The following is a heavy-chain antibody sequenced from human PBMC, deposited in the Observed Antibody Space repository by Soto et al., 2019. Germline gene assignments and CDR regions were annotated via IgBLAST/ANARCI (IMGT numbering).Heavy chain of an antibody. Sequence: QVQLQESGPGLVKPSETLSLTCTVSGGSISSYYWSWIRQPPGKGLEWIGYIYYSGSTNYNPSLKSRVTISVDTSKTQFSLKLSSVTAADTAVYYCARDYGDYGLGFDYWGQGTLVTVSS. V-gene: IGHV4-59*01. D-gene: IGHD4-17*01. J-gene: IGHJ4*02. CDR3: ARDYGDYGLGFDY. CDR1: GGSISSYY. CDR2: IYYSGST.